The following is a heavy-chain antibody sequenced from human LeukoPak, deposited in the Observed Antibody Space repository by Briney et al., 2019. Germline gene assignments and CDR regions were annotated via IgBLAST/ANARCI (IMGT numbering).Heavy chain of an antibody. CDR2: ISYDGSNK. CDR1: GFTFSTYG. J-gene: IGHJ4*02. V-gene: IGHV3-30*18. CDR3: AKDPQPWGGGDYFDY. D-gene: IGHD2-21*01. Sequence: GSLRLSCVASGFTFSTYGMHWVRQAPGKGLEWVTVISYDGSNKYDADSVKGRFTISRDNSKNTLYLQMNNLRVEDTAVYYCAKDPQPWGGGDYFDYWGQGTLVTVSS.